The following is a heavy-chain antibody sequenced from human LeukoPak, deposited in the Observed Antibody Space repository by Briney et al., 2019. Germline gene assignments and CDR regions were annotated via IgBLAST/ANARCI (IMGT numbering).Heavy chain of an antibody. D-gene: IGHD3-10*01. Sequence: GASVKVSCKASGYAFTSYGITWVRQAPGQGLEWMGWINTYNGNTNYAQKFQGRATMTTDTSTSTAYLELKSLRSDDTAVYYRAREVISLLRGVIVTSWVDPWGQGTLVTVSS. CDR3: AREVISLLRGVIVTSWVDP. J-gene: IGHJ5*02. V-gene: IGHV1-18*01. CDR2: INTYNGNT. CDR1: GYAFTSYG.